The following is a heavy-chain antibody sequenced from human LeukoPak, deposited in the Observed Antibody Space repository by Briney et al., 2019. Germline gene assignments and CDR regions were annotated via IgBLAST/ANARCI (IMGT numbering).Heavy chain of an antibody. V-gene: IGHV3-23*01. J-gene: IGHJ4*02. CDR2: ISGSGGST. Sequence: GGSLRLSCAASGSTFSSYAMSWVRQAPGKGLEWVSAISGSGGSTYYADSVKGRFTISRDNSKSTLYLQMNSLRAEDTAVYYCAKATGSIAVAAHGEFWGQGTLVTVSS. CDR3: AKATGSIAVAAHGEF. CDR1: GSTFSSYA. D-gene: IGHD6-19*01.